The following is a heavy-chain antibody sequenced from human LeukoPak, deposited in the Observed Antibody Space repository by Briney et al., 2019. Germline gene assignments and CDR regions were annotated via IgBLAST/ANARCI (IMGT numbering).Heavy chain of an antibody. CDR1: GYSISSGYY. D-gene: IGHD3-9*01. J-gene: IGHJ3*02. CDR3: AAEYYDILTGYYRVRAFDI. Sequence: SETLSLTCAVSGYSISSGYYWGWIRQPPGKGLEWIGSIYHSGSTYYNPSLKSRVTISVDTSKNQSSQKLSSVTAEDTAVYYCAAEYYDILTGYYRVRAFDIWGQGTMVTVSS. V-gene: IGHV4-38-2*01. CDR2: IYHSGST.